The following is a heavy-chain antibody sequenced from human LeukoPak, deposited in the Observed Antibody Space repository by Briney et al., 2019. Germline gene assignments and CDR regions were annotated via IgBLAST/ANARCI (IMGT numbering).Heavy chain of an antibody. D-gene: IGHD3-22*01. CDR1: GFTFSSYA. CDR3: AKGTSMIVVVTDSFDY. CDR2: ISGSGGST. Sequence: GGSLRLSCAASGFTFSSYAMSWVRQAPGKGLEGVSTISGSGGSTYYADSVKGRFTISRDNSKNTLYLQMNSLRAEDTAVYYCAKGTSMIVVVTDSFDYWGQGTLVTVSS. V-gene: IGHV3-23*01. J-gene: IGHJ4*02.